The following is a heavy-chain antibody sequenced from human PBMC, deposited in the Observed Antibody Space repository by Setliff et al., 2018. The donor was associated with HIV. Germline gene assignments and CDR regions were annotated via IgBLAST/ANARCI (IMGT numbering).Heavy chain of an antibody. Sequence: GASLTLSCAISGFTFSSYTMHWVRQAPGKGLEWVSSISSSSNSIYYTDSVKGRFTISSDNAKNSLYLQMNSLRLEDTAVYYCARGQIGYGDYALNWFDPWGQGTLVTVSS. CDR3: ARGQIGYGDYALNWFDP. J-gene: IGHJ5*02. CDR1: GFTFSSYT. D-gene: IGHD4-17*01. CDR2: ISSSSNSI. V-gene: IGHV3-21*01.